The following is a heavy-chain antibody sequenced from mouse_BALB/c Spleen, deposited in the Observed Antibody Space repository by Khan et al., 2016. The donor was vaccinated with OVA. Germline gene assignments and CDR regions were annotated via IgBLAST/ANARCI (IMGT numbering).Heavy chain of an antibody. J-gene: IGHJ3*01. Sequence: QVQLKESGPELVRPGVSVKISCKGSDYTFTDYAMHWVKQSHAKSLEWIGVISTHYGKIDYNQKFKDQATMTVDKSSNTAYMELDRFTSEDPAMYYCARGGGNDRFAYWGQGTLVTVSA. CDR1: DYTFTDYA. D-gene: IGHD1-1*02. CDR3: ARGGGNDRFAY. CDR2: ISTHYGKI. V-gene: IGHV1S137*01.